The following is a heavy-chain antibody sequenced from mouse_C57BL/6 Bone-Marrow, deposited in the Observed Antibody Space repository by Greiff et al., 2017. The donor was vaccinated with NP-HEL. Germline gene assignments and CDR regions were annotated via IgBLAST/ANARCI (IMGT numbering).Heavy chain of an antibody. CDR2: INPGSGGT. V-gene: IGHV1-54*01. J-gene: IGHJ3*01. Sequence: VQLQQSGAELVRPGTSVKVSCKASGYAFTNYLIEWVKQRPGQGLEWIGVINPGSGGTNYNEKFKGKATLTADKSSSTAYMQLSSLTSEDYAVDFGEREGYGISFAYWGQGTLVTVSA. D-gene: IGHD2-1*01. CDR3: EREGYGISFAY. CDR1: GYAFTNYL.